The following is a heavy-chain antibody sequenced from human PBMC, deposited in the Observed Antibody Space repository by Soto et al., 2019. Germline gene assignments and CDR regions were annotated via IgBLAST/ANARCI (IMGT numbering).Heavy chain of an antibody. Sequence: QVQLQESGPGLVKPSETLSLTCTVSGGSISSYYWSWIRQPPGKGLEWIGYIYYSGSTNYNPSVKSRGTRSVDTSKTQCSLKLSSVTAADTDVYYCARDAVPNYYGSGSYQKTGFDYYYGMDVWGQGTTVTVSS. CDR3: ARDAVPNYYGSGSYQKTGFDYYYGMDV. D-gene: IGHD3-10*01. V-gene: IGHV4-59*01. CDR1: GGSISSYY. J-gene: IGHJ6*02. CDR2: IYYSGST.